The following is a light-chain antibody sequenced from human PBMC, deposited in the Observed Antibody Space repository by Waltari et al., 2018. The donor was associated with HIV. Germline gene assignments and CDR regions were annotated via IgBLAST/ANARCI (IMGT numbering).Light chain of an antibody. Sequence: QTALTQPASVSGSPGQSITISCTGTSSDVGAYKLVSWYQQHPGKAPRLIIYDVSERPAGVSNRFTGSKSGNTASLTISGLQAEDEADYYCCSYVSEIVPCVFGGGTKLTVL. V-gene: IGLV2-23*02. CDR1: SSDVGAYKL. J-gene: IGLJ3*02. CDR3: CSYVSEIVPCV. CDR2: DVS.